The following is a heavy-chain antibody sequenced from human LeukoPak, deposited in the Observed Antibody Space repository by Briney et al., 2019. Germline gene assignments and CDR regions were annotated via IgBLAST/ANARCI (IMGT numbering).Heavy chain of an antibody. Sequence: GTSVKVSCKASGYTFTSYAIHWVRQAPGQGLEWMGWVNGGNGNTKYSQNFQGRVTISRDTSANTAYMELSNLRSEDTAVYYCASQYYDILTGYYRYFDYWGQGTLVTVSS. CDR3: ASQYYDILTGYYRYFDY. CDR2: VNGGNGNT. CDR1: GYTFTSYA. D-gene: IGHD3-9*01. J-gene: IGHJ4*02. V-gene: IGHV1-3*01.